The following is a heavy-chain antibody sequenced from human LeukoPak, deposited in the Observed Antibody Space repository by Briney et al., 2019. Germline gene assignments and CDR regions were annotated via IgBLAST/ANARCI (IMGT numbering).Heavy chain of an antibody. CDR2: MNPNSGNT. V-gene: IGHV1-8*01. D-gene: IGHD2-2*01. CDR1: GYTFTSYD. Sequence: ASVKVSCKASGYTFTSYDINWVRQATGQGLEWMGWMNPNSGNTGYAQKFQGRVTMTRNTSISTAYMKLSSLRSKDTAVYYCARNNIVVVPAAMSPSYYYGMDVWGQGTTVTVSS. J-gene: IGHJ6*02. CDR3: ARNNIVVVPAAMSPSYYYGMDV.